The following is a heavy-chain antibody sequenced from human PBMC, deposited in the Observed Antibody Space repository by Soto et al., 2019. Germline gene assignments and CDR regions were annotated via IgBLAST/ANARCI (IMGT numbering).Heavy chain of an antibody. V-gene: IGHV4-30-4*01. Sequence: SETLSLTCTVSGGSISSGDYYWSWIRQPPGKGLEWIGYIYYSGSTYYNPSLKSRVTISVDTSKNQFSLKLSSVTAADTAVYYCARVSYDSSGPNGLVDYWGQGTLVTVSS. J-gene: IGHJ4*02. CDR3: ARVSYDSSGPNGLVDY. CDR1: GGSISSGDYY. D-gene: IGHD3-22*01. CDR2: IYYSGST.